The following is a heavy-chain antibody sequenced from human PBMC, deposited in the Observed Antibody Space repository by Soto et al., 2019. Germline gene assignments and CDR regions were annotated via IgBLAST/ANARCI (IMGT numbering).Heavy chain of an antibody. Sequence: QLQQWGAGLLKPSETLSLTCVVSGGSFSTYYYNWIRQSPGKGLEWIGEINHSGSNNYSPSLKSRVTMSLDTSKNQFSLKLTSVTAADTAVYYCARGGSNDWQVAFDIGGQGTMVIVSS. V-gene: IGHV4-34*01. CDR1: GGSFSTYY. CDR3: ARGGSNDWQVAFDI. J-gene: IGHJ3*02. CDR2: INHSGSN. D-gene: IGHD3-9*01.